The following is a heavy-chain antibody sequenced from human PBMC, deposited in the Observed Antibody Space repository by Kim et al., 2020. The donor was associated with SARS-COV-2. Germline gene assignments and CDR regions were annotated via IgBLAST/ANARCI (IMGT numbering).Heavy chain of an antibody. CDR3: ARHTEYCSSTSCYAHDY. D-gene: IGHD2-2*01. V-gene: IGHV1-18*01. CDR1: GYTFTSYC. J-gene: IGHJ4*02. Sequence: ASVKVSCKASGYTFTSYCISWVRQAPGQGLEWMGWISAYNGNTNYAQKLQGRVTMTTDTSTSTAYMELRSLRSDDTAVYYCARHTEYCSSTSCYAHDYWGQGTLVTVSS. CDR2: ISAYNGNT.